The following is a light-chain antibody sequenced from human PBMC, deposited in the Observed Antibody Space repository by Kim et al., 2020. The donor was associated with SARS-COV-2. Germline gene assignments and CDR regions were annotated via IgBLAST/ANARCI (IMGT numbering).Light chain of an antibody. V-gene: IGKV3-15*01. CDR2: GAS. J-gene: IGKJ2*01. Sequence: EIVMTQSPATLSVSPGESVTLSSRASQTVGSNLAWYQQKPGQAPRLLIYGASIRATTAPARSTGSGSGTEFTLTFSSLQSEEFAVYYCQQYNDWPYTFGQGTKLGI. CDR1: QTVGSN. CDR3: QQYNDWPYT.